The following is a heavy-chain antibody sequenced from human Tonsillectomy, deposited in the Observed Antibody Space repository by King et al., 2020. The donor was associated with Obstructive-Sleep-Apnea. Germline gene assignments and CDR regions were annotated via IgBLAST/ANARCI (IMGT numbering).Heavy chain of an antibody. D-gene: IGHD3-9*01. J-gene: IGHJ2*01. CDR3: AREKYDILTGYRYWYFDL. CDR2: IYSGGST. Sequence: VQLVESGGGLVQPGGSLRLSCAASGFTVSSNYMSWVRQAPGKGLEWVSVIYSGGSTYYADSVKGRFTISRHNSKNTLYLQMNSLRAEDTAVDYCAREKYDILTGYRYWYFDLWGRGTLVTVSS. V-gene: IGHV3-53*04. CDR1: GFTVSSNY.